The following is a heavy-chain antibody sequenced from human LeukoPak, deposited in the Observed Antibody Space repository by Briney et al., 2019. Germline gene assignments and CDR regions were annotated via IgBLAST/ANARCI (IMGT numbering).Heavy chain of an antibody. V-gene: IGHV1-18*01. CDR1: GYSFTSYG. D-gene: IGHD6-13*01. J-gene: IGHJ4*02. CDR2: ISAYNGNT. Sequence: GESLKISCKGSGYSFTSYGISWVRQAPGQGLEWMGWISAYNGNTNYAQKLQGRVTMTTDTSTSTAYMELRSLRSDDTAVYYCARASGIAAAGINYWGQGTLVTVSS. CDR3: ARASGIAAAGINY.